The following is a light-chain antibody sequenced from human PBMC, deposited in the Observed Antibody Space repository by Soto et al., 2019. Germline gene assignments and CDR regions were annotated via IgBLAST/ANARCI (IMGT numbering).Light chain of an antibody. J-gene: IGKJ2*01. Sequence: EIVMTQSPATLSVSPGERATLSCRASQSISINLAWYQQKLGQAPRLLIYGASTRATDIPARFSGSGSGTEFTLTISSLKSEDYAIYYCHQYDSWPPYTFGQGTK. CDR1: QSISIN. CDR3: HQYDSWPPYT. V-gene: IGKV3-15*01. CDR2: GAS.